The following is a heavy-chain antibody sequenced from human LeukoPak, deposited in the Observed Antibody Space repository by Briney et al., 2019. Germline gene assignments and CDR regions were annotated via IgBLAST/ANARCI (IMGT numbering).Heavy chain of an antibody. CDR3: ARGGAARLHFQN. CDR1: GGSISTYY. Sequence: PSETLSLTCTVSGGSISTYYWNWIRQPPGKGLEWIGYIYHSGSTNYNPSLQSRVTISVDTSKNQFSLNLNSVTAPDTAVYYCARGGAARLHFQNWGQGTLVTVSS. V-gene: IGHV4-59*01. J-gene: IGHJ1*01. D-gene: IGHD6-6*01. CDR2: IYHSGST.